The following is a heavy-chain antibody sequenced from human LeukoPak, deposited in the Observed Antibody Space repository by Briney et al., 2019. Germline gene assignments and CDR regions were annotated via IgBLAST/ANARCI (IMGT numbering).Heavy chain of an antibody. CDR2: IYYSGST. V-gene: IGHV4-59*01. J-gene: IGHJ4*02. CDR3: ARGDTTTVVDY. CDR1: GGSISSYY. Sequence: SETLSLTCTVSGGSISSYYWSWIRQPPGKGLEWIGYIYYSGSTNYNPSLKSRVTILVDTSKNQFSLKLSSVTAADTAVYYCARGDTTTVVDYWGQGTLVTVSS. D-gene: IGHD4-23*01.